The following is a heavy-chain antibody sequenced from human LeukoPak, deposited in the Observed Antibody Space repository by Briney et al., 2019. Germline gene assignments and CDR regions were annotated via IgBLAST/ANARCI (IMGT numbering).Heavy chain of an antibody. CDR3: ARTSDYPLSQSFDY. Sequence: ASVKVSCKVSGYTLTELSMHWVRQAPGKGLEWMGGFDPEDGETIYAQKFQGRVTMTEDTSTDTAYMELSSLRPEDTAVYYCARTSDYPLSQSFDYWGQGTLVTVSS. J-gene: IGHJ4*02. V-gene: IGHV1-24*01. CDR2: FDPEDGET. D-gene: IGHD4-17*01. CDR1: GYTLTELS.